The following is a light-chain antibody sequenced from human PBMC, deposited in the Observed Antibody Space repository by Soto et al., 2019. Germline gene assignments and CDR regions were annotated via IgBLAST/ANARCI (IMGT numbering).Light chain of an antibody. J-gene: IGKJ1*01. CDR3: QQYGSSPGA. V-gene: IGKV3D-20*01. Sequence: EIVLTQSPPTLPLSPGEKATLSYGASQSVSSSYMAWYQQKRGQAPRLLIFGASIRDSGVTDRFSGSGSGTHFTLTISRLEAEDSAVYYCQQYGSSPGAFGQGTKVDIK. CDR1: QSVSSSY. CDR2: GAS.